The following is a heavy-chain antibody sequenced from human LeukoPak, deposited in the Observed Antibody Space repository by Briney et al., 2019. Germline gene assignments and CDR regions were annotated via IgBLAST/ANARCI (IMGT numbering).Heavy chain of an antibody. CDR3: ARDGRWLQLAPDAFDI. D-gene: IGHD5-24*01. Sequence: GGSLRLSCAASGFTVSSNYMSWVRQAPGKGLEWVSVIYSGDSTYYADSVKGRFTMSRDNSKNTLYLQMNSLRVEDTAVYYCARDGRWLQLAPDAFDIWGQGTMVTVSS. J-gene: IGHJ3*02. CDR1: GFTVSSNY. CDR2: IYSGDST. V-gene: IGHV3-66*01.